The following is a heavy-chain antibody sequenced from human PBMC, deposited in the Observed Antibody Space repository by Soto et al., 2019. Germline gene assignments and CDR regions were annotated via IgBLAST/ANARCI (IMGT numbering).Heavy chain of an antibody. J-gene: IGHJ6*02. D-gene: IGHD2-15*01. CDR2: VIPIFGTP. V-gene: IGHV1-69*01. Sequence: QVQLVQSGAEVKKPGSSVKVSCKAPGGTFSTYAISWVRQAPGQGLEWMGGVIPIFGTPKYAQKFQGRVTLTADDSTSTGYMKLRSLRSEDTAVYYCARSQGGSSSLDVYDYYYYGMDVWGQGTTVTVSS. CDR1: GGTFSTYA. CDR3: ARSQGGSSSLDVYDYYYYGMDV.